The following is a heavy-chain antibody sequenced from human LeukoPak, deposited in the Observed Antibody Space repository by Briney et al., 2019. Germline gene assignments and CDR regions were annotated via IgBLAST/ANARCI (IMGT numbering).Heavy chain of an antibody. V-gene: IGHV5-51*01. CDR2: IYPGDSDT. D-gene: IGHD2-2*01. J-gene: IGHJ4*02. CDR1: GYSFTSYW. CDR3: ARHLGYCSSTSCYPYFDY. Sequence: GESLKISCKGSGYSFTSYWIGWVRQMPGKGLEWMGIIYPGDSDTRYSPSFQGQVTISADKPISTAYLQWSSLKASDTAMYYCARHLGYCSSTSCYPYFDYWGQGTLVTVSS.